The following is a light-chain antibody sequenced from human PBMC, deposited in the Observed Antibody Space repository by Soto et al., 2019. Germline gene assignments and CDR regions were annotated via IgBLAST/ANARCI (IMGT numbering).Light chain of an antibody. Sequence: SYELTQPPSVSVSPGQTARITCSGDALPKQYAYWYQQKPGQAPVLVIYKDSERPSGIPERFSGSSSGTTVTLTISGVQVEDEADYYCQSADSSGTVIFGGGTKLTVL. CDR2: KDS. V-gene: IGLV3-25*03. CDR1: ALPKQY. J-gene: IGLJ2*01. CDR3: QSADSSGTVI.